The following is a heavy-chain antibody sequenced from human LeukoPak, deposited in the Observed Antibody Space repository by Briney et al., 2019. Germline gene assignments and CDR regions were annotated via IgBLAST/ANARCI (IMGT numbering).Heavy chain of an antibody. CDR1: GFTFSDYY. V-gene: IGHV3-11*01. D-gene: IGHD1-26*01. CDR2: ISSSGSTI. J-gene: IGHJ4*02. Sequence: PGGSLRLSCAASGFTFSDYYMSWIRQAPGKGLEWVSYISSSGSTIYYADSVKGRFTISRDNAKNSLYLQMNSVRAEDTDVYYCARDRPMSYVFTAKFDYWGQGTLVTVSS. CDR3: ARDRPMSYVFTAKFDY.